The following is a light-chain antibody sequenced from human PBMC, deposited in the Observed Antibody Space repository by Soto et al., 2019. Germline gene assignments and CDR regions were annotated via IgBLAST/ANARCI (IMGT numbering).Light chain of an antibody. CDR1: NIGRKS. CDR3: QVWDSSSDHPVV. J-gene: IGLJ2*01. CDR2: DDS. V-gene: IGLV3-21*02. Sequence: SYELTQPPSVSVAPGQTARITCWGNNIGRKSVPWYQQKPGQAPVLVVYDDSDRPAGIPERFSGSNSGNTATLTISRVEAGDEADYYCQVWDSSSDHPVVFGGGTKLTV.